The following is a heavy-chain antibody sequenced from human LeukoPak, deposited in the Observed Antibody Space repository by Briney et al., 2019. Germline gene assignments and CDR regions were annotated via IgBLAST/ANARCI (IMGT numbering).Heavy chain of an antibody. CDR1: GFTFSSYW. V-gene: IGHV3-7*01. J-gene: IGHJ6*03. D-gene: IGHD3-3*01. CDR3: ARTHDYYYYMDV. CDR2: IKQDGSES. Sequence: GGSLRLSCAASGFTFSSYWMSWVRQAPGKGPEWVANIKQDGSESYYVDSVKGRFTISRDNAKNSLYPQMNSLRAEDTAVYYCARTHDYYYYMDVWGKGTTVTVSS.